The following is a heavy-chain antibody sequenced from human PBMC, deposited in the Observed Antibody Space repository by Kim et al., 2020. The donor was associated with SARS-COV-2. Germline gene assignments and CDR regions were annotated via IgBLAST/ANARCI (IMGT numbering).Heavy chain of an antibody. CDR2: SNSTV. CDR3: ARGGGGY. V-gene: IGHV3-48*02. Sequence: SNSTVYYADSVKGRFTISRDNAKNSLYLQMNSLRDEETAVYYCARGGGGYWGQGTLVTVSS. J-gene: IGHJ4*02. D-gene: IGHD2-15*01.